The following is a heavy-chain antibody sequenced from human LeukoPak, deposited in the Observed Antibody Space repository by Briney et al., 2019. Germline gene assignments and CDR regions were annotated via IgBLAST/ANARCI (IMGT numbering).Heavy chain of an antibody. Sequence: GESLKISCKGSGYRFTDYWIGWVRQMPGKGLEWMGIIYPGDSDTRYSPSFQGQVTISADKPINTAHLQWSSLKASDTAMYYCARGAAGTTPDYYYFGLDVWGQGTTVRVSS. V-gene: IGHV5-51*04. CDR3: ARGAAGTTPDYYYFGLDV. CDR1: GYRFTDYW. CDR2: IYPGDSDT. J-gene: IGHJ6*02. D-gene: IGHD1-7*01.